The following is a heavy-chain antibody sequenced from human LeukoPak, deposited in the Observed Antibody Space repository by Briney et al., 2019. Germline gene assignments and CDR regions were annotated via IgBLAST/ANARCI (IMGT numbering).Heavy chain of an antibody. Sequence: RGESLTISCKGSGYSFNTYWIGWVRPMRGKGLEWMGRIDPSDSYTNYSPSFKGHVTVSADKSISTAFLQWSSLKASDTATYYCARIPRDNGDYPFRFDYWGQGTLVTVSS. J-gene: IGHJ4*02. D-gene: IGHD4-17*01. V-gene: IGHV5-10-1*01. CDR3: ARIPRDNGDYPFRFDY. CDR2: IDPSDSYT. CDR1: GYSFNTYW.